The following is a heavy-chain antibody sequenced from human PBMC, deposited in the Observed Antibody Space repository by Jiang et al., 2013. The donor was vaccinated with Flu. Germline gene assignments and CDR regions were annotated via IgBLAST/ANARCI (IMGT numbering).Heavy chain of an antibody. CDR1: GSSLSTSGVG. CDR3: AHSLYYYDSSGLEVYFDY. Sequence: KPTQTLTLTCTFSGSSLSTSGVGVGWIRQPPGKALEWLALIYWDDDKRYSPSLKSRLTITKDTSKNQVVLTMTNMDPVDTATYYCAHSLYYYDSSGLEVYFDYWGQGTLVTVSS. CDR2: IYWDDDK. J-gene: IGHJ4*02. D-gene: IGHD3-22*01. V-gene: IGHV2-5*02.